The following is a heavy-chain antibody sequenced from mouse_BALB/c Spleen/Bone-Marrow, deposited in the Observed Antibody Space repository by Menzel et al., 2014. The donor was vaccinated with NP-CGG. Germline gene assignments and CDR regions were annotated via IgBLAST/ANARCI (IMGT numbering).Heavy chain of an antibody. CDR2: ISNGGGST. CDR3: ARHNYDETWFAY. Sequence: EVKVEESGGGLVQPGGSLKLSYATSGFTFSDYYMYWVRQTPEKRLEWVAYISNGGGSTYYPDTVKGRFTISRDNAKNTLYLQMSRLKSEDTAMYYCARHNYDETWFAYWGQGTLVTVSA. D-gene: IGHD2-4*01. CDR1: GFTFSDYY. V-gene: IGHV5-12*02. J-gene: IGHJ3*01.